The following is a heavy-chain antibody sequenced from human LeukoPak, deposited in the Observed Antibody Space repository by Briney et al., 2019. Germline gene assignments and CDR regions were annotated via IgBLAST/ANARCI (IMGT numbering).Heavy chain of an antibody. V-gene: IGHV1-69*04. J-gene: IGHJ3*02. CDR3: ARGTYYYDSSGYYGLDAFDI. D-gene: IGHD3-22*01. CDR2: IIPILGIA. Sequence: SVKVSCKASGGTFSSYAISWVRQAPGQGLEWMGRIIPILGIANHAQKFQGRVTITADKSTSTAYMELSSLRSEDTAVYYCARGTYYYDSSGYYGLDAFDIWGQGTMVTVSS. CDR1: GGTFSSYA.